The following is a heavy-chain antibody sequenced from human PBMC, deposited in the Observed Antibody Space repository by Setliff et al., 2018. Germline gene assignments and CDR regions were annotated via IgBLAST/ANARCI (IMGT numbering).Heavy chain of an antibody. Sequence: SETLSLTCAVSGASINSGTYYWSWIRQPPGKGLQWIGKIYQSGNTYYNPSLESRVTISVDTSKNQFSLNLSSVTAADTAVYYCARDNRARHYMDVWGKGTTVTVSS. D-gene: IGHD3-10*01. CDR2: IYQSGNT. V-gene: IGHV4-39*07. J-gene: IGHJ6*03. CDR1: GASINSGTYY. CDR3: ARDNRARHYMDV.